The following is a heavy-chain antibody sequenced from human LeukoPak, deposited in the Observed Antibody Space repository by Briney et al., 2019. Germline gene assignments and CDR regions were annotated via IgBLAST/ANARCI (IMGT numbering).Heavy chain of an antibody. V-gene: IGHV1-69*13. D-gene: IGHD3-22*01. Sequence: SVKVSCKASGGTFSSYAISWVRQAPGQGLEWMGGIIPIFGTANYAQKFQGRVTITADESTSTAYMELSSLRSEGTAVYYCARGYDSSGYYSGWGQGTLVTVSS. J-gene: IGHJ4*02. CDR3: ARGYDSSGYYSG. CDR2: IIPIFGTA. CDR1: GGTFSSYA.